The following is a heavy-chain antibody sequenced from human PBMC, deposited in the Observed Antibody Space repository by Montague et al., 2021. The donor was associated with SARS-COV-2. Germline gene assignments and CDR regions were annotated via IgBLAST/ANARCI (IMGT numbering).Heavy chain of an antibody. CDR3: ARQAAGSYFYYGVDV. CDR1: GDSINTYY. D-gene: IGHD6-13*01. J-gene: IGHJ6*02. V-gene: IGHV4-59*12. Sequence: SETLSLTCTVSGDSINTYYWNWIRQPPGKGLEWLGSIFYTGSTNXNPSLKSRVTISLDTSKNQSFLKVTSVTAADTAVYYCARQAAGSYFYYGVDVWGQGTTVTVSS. CDR2: IFYTGST.